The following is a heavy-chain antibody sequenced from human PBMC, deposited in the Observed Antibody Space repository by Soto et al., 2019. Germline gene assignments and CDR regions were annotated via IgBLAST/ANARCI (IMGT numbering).Heavy chain of an antibody. CDR1: GFTFSSYS. CDR2: ISSSSSYI. D-gene: IGHD2-8*02. Sequence: EVQLVESGGGLVKPGGSLRLSCAASGFTFSSYSMNWVRQAPGKGLEWVSSISSSSSYIYYADSVKGRFTISRDNAKNSLYLQMNSLRAEDTAVYYCARDRPGGVYYYGMDVWGQGTMVTVSS. V-gene: IGHV3-21*01. CDR3: ARDRPGGVYYYGMDV. J-gene: IGHJ6*02.